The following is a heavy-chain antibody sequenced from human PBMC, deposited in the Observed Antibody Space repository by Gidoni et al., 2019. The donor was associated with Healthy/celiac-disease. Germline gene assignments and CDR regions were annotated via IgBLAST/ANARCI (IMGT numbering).Heavy chain of an antibody. J-gene: IGHJ6*02. Sequence: QVQLVQSGAEVKKPGASVKVSCKASGYTFTSYGISWGRQAPGQGLEWMGWISAYNGNTNYAQKLQGRVTMPTDTSTSTAYMELRSLRSDDTAVYYCARGYCSSTSCPEPYYYYGMDVWGQGTTVTVSS. V-gene: IGHV1-18*01. CDR3: ARGYCSSTSCPEPYYYYGMDV. D-gene: IGHD2-2*01. CDR1: GYTFTSYG. CDR2: ISAYNGNT.